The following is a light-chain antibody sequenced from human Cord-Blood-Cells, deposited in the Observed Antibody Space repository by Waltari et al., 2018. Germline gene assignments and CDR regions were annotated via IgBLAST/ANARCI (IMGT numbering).Light chain of an antibody. CDR3: QQSYSTPLP. CDR1: QSISSY. Sequence: DIQMTKHPSSLSASVGDRVTITCPASQSISSYLNWSQLKQGKAPKLLIYAASSLQSGVPSRFSGSGSGTDFTLTSSSLQPEDFATYYCQQSYSTPLPFGGGTKVEIK. J-gene: IGKJ4*01. V-gene: IGKV1-39*01. CDR2: AAS.